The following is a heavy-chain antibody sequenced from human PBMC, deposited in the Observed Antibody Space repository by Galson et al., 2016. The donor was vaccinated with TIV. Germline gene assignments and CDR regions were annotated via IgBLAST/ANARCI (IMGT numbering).Heavy chain of an antibody. CDR2: TYYRSRWYY. D-gene: IGHD2-2*01. CDR3: PRAAGKNGASCYATCETFDG. V-gene: IGHV6-1*01. J-gene: IGHJ3*01. CDR1: GDSVSSDSAA. Sequence: CAISGDSVSSDSAAWNWVRQSPSRGLEWLGRTYYRSRWYYDYQVSVKSRITLNPDTSMNQFSLQLNSVTPEDTAVYYCPRAAGKNGASCYATCETFDGWGQGTMVTVSS.